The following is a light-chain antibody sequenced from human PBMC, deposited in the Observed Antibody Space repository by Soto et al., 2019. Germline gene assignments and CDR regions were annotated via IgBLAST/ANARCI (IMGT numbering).Light chain of an antibody. J-gene: IGLJ1*01. CDR1: KLGDKY. V-gene: IGLV3-1*01. CDR2: QDS. Sequence: SYELTQRPSVSVSPGQTASITCSGDKLGDKYACWYQQKPGQSPVLVIYQDSKRPSGIPERFSGSNSGNTATLTISGTQAMDEADYYCQAWDSSTLYVFGTGTKVTVL. CDR3: QAWDSSTLYV.